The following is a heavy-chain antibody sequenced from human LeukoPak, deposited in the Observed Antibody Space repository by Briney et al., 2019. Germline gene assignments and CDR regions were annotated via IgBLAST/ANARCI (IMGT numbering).Heavy chain of an antibody. CDR1: GGTFSSYA. D-gene: IGHD2-15*01. Sequence: EASVKVSCKASGGTFSSYAIRWVRQAPGQGLEWMGGIIPIFGTANYAQKFQGRVTITADESTSTAYMELSSLRSEDTAVYYCARDSLGYCSGGSCYSGFDPWGQGTLVTVSS. CDR3: ARDSLGYCSGGSCYSGFDP. V-gene: IGHV1-69*13. CDR2: IIPIFGTA. J-gene: IGHJ5*02.